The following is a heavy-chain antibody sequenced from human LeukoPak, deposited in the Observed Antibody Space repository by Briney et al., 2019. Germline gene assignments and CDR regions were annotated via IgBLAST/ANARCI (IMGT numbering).Heavy chain of an antibody. CDR2: IWYDGSNK. CDR3: AKDSEVGATHFDY. J-gene: IGHJ4*02. Sequence: GGSLRLSCAASGFTFSSYGMHWVRQAPGKGLEWVAVIWYDGSNKYYADSVKGRFTISRDNSKNTLYLQMNSLRAEDTAVYYCAKDSEVGATHFDYWGQGTLVTVSS. D-gene: IGHD1-26*01. CDR1: GFTFSSYG. V-gene: IGHV3-33*06.